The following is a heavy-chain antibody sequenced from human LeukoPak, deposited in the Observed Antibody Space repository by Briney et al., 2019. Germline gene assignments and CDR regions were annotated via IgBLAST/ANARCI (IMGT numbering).Heavy chain of an antibody. V-gene: IGHV4-59*08. J-gene: IGHJ5*02. CDR2: IYYSGST. D-gene: IGHD6-13*01. Sequence: SETLSLTCTVSGDSISSYYWSWIRQPPGKGLEWIGYIYYSGSTNYNPSLKSRVTISVDTSKNQFSLKLSSVTAADTAVYYCARRGASSSWYYWFDPWGQGTLVTVSS. CDR1: GDSISSYY. CDR3: ARRGASSSWYYWFDP.